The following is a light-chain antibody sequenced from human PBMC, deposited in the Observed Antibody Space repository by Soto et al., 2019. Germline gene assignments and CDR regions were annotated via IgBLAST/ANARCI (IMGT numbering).Light chain of an antibody. Sequence: EIVWTQSPDTLSLSPGERDTLSCRASQSVTTYYLAWYQQKPGQTPRLLIYATSPRATGSPEIFSGSGSEKAYTLTIGRIEPEDFASYYSHQYGTSPYTFGQGTRQELK. V-gene: IGKV3-20*01. CDR3: HQYGTSPYT. CDR2: ATS. J-gene: IGKJ2*01. CDR1: QSVTTYY.